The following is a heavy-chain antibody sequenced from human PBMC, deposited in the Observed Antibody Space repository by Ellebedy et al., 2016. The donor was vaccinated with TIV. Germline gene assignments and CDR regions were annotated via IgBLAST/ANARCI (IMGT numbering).Heavy chain of an antibody. CDR1: GYPFDSYG. V-gene: IGHV1-18*04. CDR3: ARDHVNYSDSGPPLDS. J-gene: IGHJ4*02. D-gene: IGHD3-22*01. Sequence: AASVKVSCKASGYPFDSYGISWVRQVPGQGLEWMGWISGYDGDTKYAQKFQGRVTITTDTYTSTAHLEVRSLRSDDTALYYCARDHVNYSDSGPPLDSWGQGTLVTVSS. CDR2: ISGYDGDT.